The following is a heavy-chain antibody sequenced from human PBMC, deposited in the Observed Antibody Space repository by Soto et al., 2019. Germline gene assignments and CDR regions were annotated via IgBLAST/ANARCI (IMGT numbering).Heavy chain of an antibody. CDR3: AKVPIKSYYYYGMDV. CDR1: GFTFSSYA. J-gene: IGHJ6*02. V-gene: IGHV3-33*06. CDR2: IWYDGSNK. Sequence: PGGSLRLSCAASGFTFSSYAMHWVRQAPGKGLEWVAVIWYDGSNKYYGDSVKGRFTISRDNSKNTLYLQMNSLRAEDTAVYYCAKVPIKSYYYYGMDVWGQGTTVTVSS.